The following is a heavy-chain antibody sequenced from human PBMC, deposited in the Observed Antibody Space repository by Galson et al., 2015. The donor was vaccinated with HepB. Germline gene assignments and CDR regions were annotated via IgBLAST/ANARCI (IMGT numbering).Heavy chain of an antibody. CDR3: ARDRDDYGDYVWYFDL. CDR2: IIPIFGTA. J-gene: IGHJ2*01. CDR1: GYTFTDYF. Sequence: SVKVSCKASGYTFTDYFMHWVRQAPGQGLEWMGGIIPIFGTANYAQKFQGRVTITADESTSTAYMELSSLRSEDTAVYYCARDRDDYGDYVWYFDLWGRGTLVTVSS. V-gene: IGHV1-69*13. D-gene: IGHD4-17*01.